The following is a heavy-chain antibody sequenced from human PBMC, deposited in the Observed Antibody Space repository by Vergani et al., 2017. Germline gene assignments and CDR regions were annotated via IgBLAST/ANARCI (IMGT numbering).Heavy chain of an antibody. Sequence: QLQLQESGPGLVKPSETLSLTCTVSGGSISSSSYYWGWIRQPPGKGLEWIGSIYYSGSTYYNPSLKSRVTISVDTSKNQFSLKLSSVTAADTAVYYCARWGGRYDSSGYYGEWFDPWGQGTLVTVSS. CDR2: IYYSGST. D-gene: IGHD3-22*01. CDR1: GGSISSSSYY. CDR3: ARWGGRYDSSGYYGEWFDP. V-gene: IGHV4-39*01. J-gene: IGHJ5*02.